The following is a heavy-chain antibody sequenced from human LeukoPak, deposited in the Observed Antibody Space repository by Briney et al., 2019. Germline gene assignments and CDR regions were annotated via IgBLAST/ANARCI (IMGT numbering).Heavy chain of an antibody. V-gene: IGHV3-33*06. D-gene: IGHD6-13*01. CDR3: AKRAFSIAAAGRTYYYYYMDV. CDR2: IWYDGSNK. J-gene: IGHJ6*03. CDR1: GFTFSSYA. Sequence: PGGSLRLSCAASGFTFSSYAMIWVRQAPGKGLEWVAVIWYDGSNKYYADSVKGRFTISRDNSKNTLYLQMNSLRAEDTAVYYCAKRAFSIAAAGRTYYYYYMDVWGKGTTVTVSS.